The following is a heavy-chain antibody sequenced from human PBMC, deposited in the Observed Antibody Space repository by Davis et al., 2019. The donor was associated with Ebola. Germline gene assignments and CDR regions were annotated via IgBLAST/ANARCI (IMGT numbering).Heavy chain of an antibody. D-gene: IGHD1-14*01. Sequence: GESLKISCAASGFTFSSYTMHWVRQAPGKGLEWVATLSYDGSYDFYADSVKGRFTISRDNSKNTLYLQMSSLRAEDTAVYYCAKDLRLTHAFDIWGQGTMVTVSS. CDR1: GFTFSSYT. V-gene: IGHV3-30*04. J-gene: IGHJ3*02. CDR3: AKDLRLTHAFDI. CDR2: LSYDGSYD.